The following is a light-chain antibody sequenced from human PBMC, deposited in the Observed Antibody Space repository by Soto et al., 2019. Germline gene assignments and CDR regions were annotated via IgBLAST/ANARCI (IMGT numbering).Light chain of an antibody. Sequence: IVLTQSPGTLSLSPGERATLSCRASQSISNNYLAWYQQTTGQAPRLIIYGASSRATGIPDRLSGSGSATDLNLTISRLEPEDFAVYYCQKYAASPRTCGQGTKVDIK. CDR2: GAS. V-gene: IGKV3-20*01. CDR3: QKYAASPRT. CDR1: QSISNNY. J-gene: IGKJ1*01.